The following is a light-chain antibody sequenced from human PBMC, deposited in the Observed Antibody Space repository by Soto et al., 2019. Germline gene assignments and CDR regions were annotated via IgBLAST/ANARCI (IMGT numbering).Light chain of an antibody. Sequence: EIVLQPSRGPLSLSPCERATLSFSASQSVSNSYLGWYQQKPGQAPRLLIYAASSRATGIPNRFSGSGSGTDFTLSISGLEPEDFAVYYCHHYATSSRTFGQGTKVDIK. V-gene: IGKV3-20*01. CDR2: AAS. J-gene: IGKJ1*01. CDR1: QSVSNSY. CDR3: HHYATSSRT.